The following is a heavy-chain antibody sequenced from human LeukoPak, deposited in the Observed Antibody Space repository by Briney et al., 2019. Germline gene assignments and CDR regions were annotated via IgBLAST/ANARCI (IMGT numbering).Heavy chain of an antibody. Sequence: ASVKVSCQASGFTFIDYYMHWVRQAPGQGLEWMGWINPKSGGTNYAQNFQGRVTMTRDMSTSTDYMELSSLRSEDTAVYYCARDNSVEDTAWWLDPWGQGTLVTVSS. CDR1: GFTFIDYY. D-gene: IGHD4-23*01. V-gene: IGHV1-2*02. J-gene: IGHJ5*02. CDR3: ARDNSVEDTAWWLDP. CDR2: INPKSGGT.